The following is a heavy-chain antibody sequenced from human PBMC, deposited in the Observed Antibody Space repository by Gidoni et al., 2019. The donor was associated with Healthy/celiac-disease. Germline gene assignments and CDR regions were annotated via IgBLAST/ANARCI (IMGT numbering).Heavy chain of an antibody. J-gene: IGHJ4*02. CDR1: GVTCSSYA. CDR3: AKGITSYQALFDY. CDR2: ISGSGGST. V-gene: IGHV3-23*04. Sequence: EVQLVESGGGLVQPGGSLRLSCAASGVTCSSYAMSWVRQAPGKGLEWVSAISGSGGSTYYADSVKGRFTISRDNSKNTLYLQMNSLRAEDTAVYYCAKGITSYQALFDYWGQGTLVTVSS. D-gene: IGHD2-2*01.